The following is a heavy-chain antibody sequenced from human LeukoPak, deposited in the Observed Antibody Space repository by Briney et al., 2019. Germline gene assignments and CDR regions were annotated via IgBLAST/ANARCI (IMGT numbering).Heavy chain of an antibody. CDR3: ARESAILDY. CDR2: IYTSGST. J-gene: IGHJ4*02. V-gene: IGHV4-4*07. CDR1: GYSISSGYY. Sequence: SETLSLTCTVSGYSISSGYYWSWIRQPAGKGLEWIGRIYTSGSTNYSPSLKSRVTMSVDTSKNQFSLKLSSVTAADTAVYYCARESAILDYWGQGTLVTVSS.